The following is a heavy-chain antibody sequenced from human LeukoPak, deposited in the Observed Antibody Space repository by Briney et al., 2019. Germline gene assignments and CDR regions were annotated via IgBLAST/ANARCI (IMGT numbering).Heavy chain of an antibody. Sequence: GGSLRLSCAASGFTFSSYWMSWVSQAPGKGREWVANIKQDGSEKYYVDSVKGQFTISRDNAKNSLYLQMNSLRAEDTAVYYCARYYYDSSDAYWYFDLWGRGTLVTVSS. D-gene: IGHD3-22*01. CDR2: IKQDGSEK. V-gene: IGHV3-7*01. CDR1: GFTFSSYW. J-gene: IGHJ2*01. CDR3: ARYYYDSSDAYWYFDL.